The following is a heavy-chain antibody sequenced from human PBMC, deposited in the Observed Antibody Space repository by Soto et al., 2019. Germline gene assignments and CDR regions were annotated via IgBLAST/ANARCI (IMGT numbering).Heavy chain of an antibody. Sequence: ALVKVSCKASGYTFTGYYMHWVRQAPGQGLEWMGWINPNSGGTNYAQKFQGWVTMTRDTSISTAYMELSRLRSDDTAVYYCARGLSYGWGSWGGYYYYYGMDVWGQGTTVTVSS. CDR3: ARGLSYGWGSWGGYYYYYGMDV. J-gene: IGHJ6*02. D-gene: IGHD3-10*01. CDR1: GYTFTGYY. V-gene: IGHV1-2*04. CDR2: INPNSGGT.